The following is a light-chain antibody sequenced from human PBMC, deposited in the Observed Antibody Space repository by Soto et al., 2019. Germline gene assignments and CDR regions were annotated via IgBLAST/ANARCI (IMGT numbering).Light chain of an antibody. CDR3: QEFNNYRQGYT. CDR1: EDISNT. Sequence: AIQLTQSPSSLSASVGDRVTITCRASEDISNTLAWYQQKPGKGPKLLISDASTLKTGVPSRFSGSGSGTAFTHTISTAHPEVFATYSCQEFNNYRQGYTFGQGTKLEVK. CDR2: DAS. V-gene: IGKV1D-13*01. J-gene: IGKJ2*01.